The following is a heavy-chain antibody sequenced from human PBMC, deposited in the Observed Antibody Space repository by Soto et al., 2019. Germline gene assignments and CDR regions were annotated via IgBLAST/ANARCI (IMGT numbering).Heavy chain of an antibody. D-gene: IGHD5-12*01. J-gene: IGHJ4*02. V-gene: IGHV4-34*01. CDR2: IKDGGRT. CDR3: ARGQEGVVATH. Sequence: QVQLQQWGAGLLKPSETLSLNCAVNGGSLSGYYWSWIRQPPGKGLEWIGEIKDGGRTNYSPSLKRRATISSATSNHQSSLRLYSVPAADTGVYYCARGQEGVVATHWDQGTLVTVSS. CDR1: GGSLSGYY.